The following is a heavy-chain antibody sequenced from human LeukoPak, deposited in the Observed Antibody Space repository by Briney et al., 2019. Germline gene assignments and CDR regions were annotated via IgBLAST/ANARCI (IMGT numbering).Heavy chain of an antibody. J-gene: IGHJ3*02. CDR3: AKDRGPQIAVAGLHHRSRGDAFDI. CDR2: ISWNSGSI. D-gene: IGHD6-19*01. Sequence: PGGSLRLSCAASGFTFDDYAMHWVRQAPGKGLEWVSGISWNSGSIGYADSVKGRFTISRDNAKNSLYLQMNSLRAEDTALYYCAKDRGPQIAVAGLHHRSRGDAFDIWGQGTMVTVSS. V-gene: IGHV3-9*01. CDR1: GFTFDDYA.